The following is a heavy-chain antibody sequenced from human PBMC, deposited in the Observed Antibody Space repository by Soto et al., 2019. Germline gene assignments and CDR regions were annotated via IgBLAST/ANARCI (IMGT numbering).Heavy chain of an antibody. CDR2: INPSGGST. J-gene: IGHJ4*02. CDR1: GYTFTSYY. CDR3: ARDRVKVAGTSSCPLY. V-gene: IGHV1-46*01. D-gene: IGHD6-19*01. Sequence: GASVKVSCKASGYTFTSYYMHWVRQAPGQGLEWMGIINPSGGSTSYAQKFQGRVTMTRDTSTSTVYMELSSLRSEDTAVYYCARDRVKVAGTSSCPLYWGQGTLVTVSS.